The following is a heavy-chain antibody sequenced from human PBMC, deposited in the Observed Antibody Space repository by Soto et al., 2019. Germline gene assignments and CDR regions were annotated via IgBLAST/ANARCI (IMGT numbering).Heavy chain of an antibody. CDR1: KFSFNNYW. V-gene: IGHV3-74*03. D-gene: IGHD5-12*01. CDR3: VREPWGFSGSWYDY. CDR2: INHDGSRT. J-gene: IGHJ4*02. Sequence: GGSLRLSCAASKFSFNNYWMHWVRQVPGKGPVWVSRINHDGSRTEYADSVKGRFTISRDNTKNTLYLQMNSLRVDDTAMYYCVREPWGFSGSWYDYWGQGPLVTVSS.